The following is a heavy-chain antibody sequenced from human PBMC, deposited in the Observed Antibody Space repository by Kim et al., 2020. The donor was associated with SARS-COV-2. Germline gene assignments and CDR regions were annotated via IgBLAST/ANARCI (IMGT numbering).Heavy chain of an antibody. Sequence: GGSLRLSCSASGFTFTAFWMHWVRQAPGKGLVWVSQINNDGISTTYADSVKGRFTISRDNAKNTLYLQMNSLTAEDTAVYYCARGVGGLGNTFDIWGRGTMVAVSS. D-gene: IGHD1-26*01. CDR2: INNDGIST. CDR3: ARGVGGLGNTFDI. V-gene: IGHV3-74*03. J-gene: IGHJ3*02. CDR1: GFTFTAFW.